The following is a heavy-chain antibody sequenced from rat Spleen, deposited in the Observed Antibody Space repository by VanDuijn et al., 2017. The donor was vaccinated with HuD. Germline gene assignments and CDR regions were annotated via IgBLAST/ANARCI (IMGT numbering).Heavy chain of an antibody. CDR3: TRRVTEVIEDYFDY. Sequence: EVQLVESGGGLVQPGRSLKLSCAASGFTFSNYGMAWVRQAPTKGLEGVATISYDGSTYYPDSVKGRFTISRDNAKSTLYLQMNSLRSEDTATYYCTRRVTEVIEDYFDYWGQGVMVTVSS. CDR2: ISYDGST. CDR1: GFTFSNYG. J-gene: IGHJ2*01. D-gene: IGHD1-11*01. V-gene: IGHV5-29*01.